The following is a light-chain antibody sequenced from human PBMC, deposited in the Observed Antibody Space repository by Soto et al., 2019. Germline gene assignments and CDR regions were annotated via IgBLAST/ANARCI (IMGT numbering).Light chain of an antibody. Sequence: EILWPQSPGPLSLSAGERSTLSCMASQTINSRDLAWYQQKPGQAPRLLIYGASTRATGNPARFSGSGSGTDFTLTISRLEPEDLAVYYFEQDAASPISIGQGTRLEIK. CDR2: GAS. V-gene: IGKV3-20*01. CDR1: QTINSRD. CDR3: EQDAASPIS. J-gene: IGKJ5*01.